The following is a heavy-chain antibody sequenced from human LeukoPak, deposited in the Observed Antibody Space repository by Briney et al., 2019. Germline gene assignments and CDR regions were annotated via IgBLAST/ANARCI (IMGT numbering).Heavy chain of an antibody. CDR2: IYTSGST. D-gene: IGHD5-12*01. CDR1: GGSISSGSYY. CDR3: ARGRVDIVATTTTFDY. J-gene: IGHJ4*02. V-gene: IGHV4-61*09. Sequence: SSETLSLTCTVSGGSISSGSYYWSWIRQPAGKGLEWIGHIYTSGSTNYNPSLKSRVTISVDTSKNQFSLKLSSVTAADTAVYYCARGRVDIVATTTTFDYWGQGTLVTVSS.